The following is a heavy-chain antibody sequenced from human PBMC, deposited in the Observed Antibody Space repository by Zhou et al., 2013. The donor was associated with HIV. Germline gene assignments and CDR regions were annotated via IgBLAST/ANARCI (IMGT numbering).Heavy chain of an antibody. J-gene: IGHJ4*02. CDR2: IIPIFGTS. CDR1: GGTFRSHG. CDR3: ARTPSISYFLHYVDY. Sequence: QVQLVQSGAEVKKPGSSVKVSCKASGGTFRSHGISWVRQAPGQGLEWMGGIIPIFGTSDYARKFQGRVTITTDESTSTAYMELRSLKSEDTAIYYCARTPSISYFLHYVDYWGQGTLVTVSS. V-gene: IGHV1-69*05. D-gene: IGHD2-2*01.